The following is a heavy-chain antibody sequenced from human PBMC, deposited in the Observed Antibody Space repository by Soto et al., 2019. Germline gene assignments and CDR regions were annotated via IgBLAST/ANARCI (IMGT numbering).Heavy chain of an antibody. CDR2: IYTSGST. CDR1: GGSISSYY. J-gene: IGHJ4*02. D-gene: IGHD2-2*01. Sequence: SETLSLTCTVSGGSISSYYWRWIRQPAGKGLEWIGRIYTSGSTNYNPSLKSRVTMSVDTSKNQFSLKLSSVTAADTAVYYCARACISSSSRGVFDYPGPGPLVPVSS. V-gene: IGHV4-4*07. CDR3: ARACISSSSRGVFDY.